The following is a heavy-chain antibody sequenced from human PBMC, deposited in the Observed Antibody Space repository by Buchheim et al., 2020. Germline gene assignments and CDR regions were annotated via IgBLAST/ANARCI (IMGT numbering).Heavy chain of an antibody. CDR2: INHSGST. Sequence: QVQLQQWGAGLLKPSETLSLTCAVYGGSFSGYYWSWIRQPPGKGLEWIGEINHSGSTNYNPSLKSRVTISVDTSKNQFSLKLSSVTAADTAVYYCARGLRITMVRGVVDYYYGMDVWGQGTT. D-gene: IGHD3-10*01. V-gene: IGHV4-34*01. J-gene: IGHJ6*02. CDR3: ARGLRITMVRGVVDYYYGMDV. CDR1: GGSFSGYY.